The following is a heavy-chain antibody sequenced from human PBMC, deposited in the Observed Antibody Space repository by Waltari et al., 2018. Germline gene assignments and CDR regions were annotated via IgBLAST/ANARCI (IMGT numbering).Heavy chain of an antibody. CDR3: ARHWKKSGYRFDP. V-gene: IGHV4-39*01. CDR1: GGSISSSSYY. Sequence: QLQLQESGPGLVKPSETLSLTCTVPGGSISSSSYYWGWIRQSPGKGLEWIGSIYYRGSTYYNPTLKSRVTISGDTSKNQFSLKLSSVTAADTAVYYCARHWKKSGYRFDPWGQETLVTVSS. D-gene: IGHD5-12*01. CDR2: IYYRGST. J-gene: IGHJ5*02.